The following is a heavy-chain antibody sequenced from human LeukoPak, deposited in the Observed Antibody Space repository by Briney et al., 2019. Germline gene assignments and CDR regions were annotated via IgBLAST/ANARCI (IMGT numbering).Heavy chain of an antibody. V-gene: IGHV1-24*01. D-gene: IGHD2-2*01. CDR3: ATDPGETVPAAKGPRGDYCYGMDV. Sequence: GASVKVSCKASGYTFTSYYMHWVRQAPGKGLEWMGGFDPEDGETIYAQKFQGRVTMTEDTSTDTAYMELNSLRSDDTAVYYCATDPGETVPAAKGPRGDYCYGMDVWGQGTTATVSS. CDR2: FDPEDGET. CDR1: GYTFTSYY. J-gene: IGHJ6*02.